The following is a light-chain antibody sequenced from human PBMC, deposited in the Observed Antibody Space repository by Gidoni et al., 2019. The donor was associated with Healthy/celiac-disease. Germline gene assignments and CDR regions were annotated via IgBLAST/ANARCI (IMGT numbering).Light chain of an antibody. CDR2: KAS. CDR1: QSSSSW. V-gene: IGKV1-5*03. Sequence: DIQMTQSPSTLSASVGDRVTITCRASQSSSSWLAWYQQKPGKAPKLLIYKASSLESGVQSRFSGSGSGTEFTLTISSLQPDDFATYYCQQYNSYPWTFGQGTKVEIK. CDR3: QQYNSYPWT. J-gene: IGKJ1*01.